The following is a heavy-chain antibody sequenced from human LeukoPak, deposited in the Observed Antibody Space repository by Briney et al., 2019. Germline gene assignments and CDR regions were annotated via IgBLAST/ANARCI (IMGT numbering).Heavy chain of an antibody. CDR3: ARRPYFYDSSGYSHGEDYFDY. Sequence: GGSLRLSCAASGFTFSDYYMSWIRQAPGKGLEWVSYISSSGSTIYSADSVKGRFTISRANAKNSLYLQMNSLRTQDTAVYYCARRPYFYDSSGYSHGEDYFDYWGQGTLVTVSS. CDR2: ISSSGSTI. CDR1: GFTFSDYY. J-gene: IGHJ4*02. D-gene: IGHD3-22*01. V-gene: IGHV3-11*01.